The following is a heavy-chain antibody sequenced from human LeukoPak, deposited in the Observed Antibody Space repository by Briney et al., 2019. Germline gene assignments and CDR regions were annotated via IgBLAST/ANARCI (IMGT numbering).Heavy chain of an antibody. CDR1: GFTFSSYA. CDR3: ARNNGMDV. Sequence: GGSLRLSCAASGFTFSSYAMTWVRQVPGRGPEWVANVNRDGSETYYLDSVKGRFTISKDNAKNSLYLQMNSLRAEDTALYHCARNNGMDVWGQGTTVIVSS. J-gene: IGHJ6*02. V-gene: IGHV3-7*03. CDR2: VNRDGSET.